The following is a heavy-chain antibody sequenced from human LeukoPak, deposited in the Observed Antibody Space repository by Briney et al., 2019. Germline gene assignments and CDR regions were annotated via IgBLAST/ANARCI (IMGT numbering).Heavy chain of an antibody. CDR3: ARANWGTYDAFDI. V-gene: IGHV1-8*03. D-gene: IGHD7-27*01. CDR1: GYTFTSYD. J-gene: IGHJ3*02. CDR2: MNPNSGNT. Sequence: ASVKVSCKASGYTFTSYDINWVRQATGQGLEWMGWMNPNSGNTGYAQKFLGRVTITRNTSISTAYMELSSLRSEDTAVYYCARANWGTYDAFDIWGQGTMVTVSS.